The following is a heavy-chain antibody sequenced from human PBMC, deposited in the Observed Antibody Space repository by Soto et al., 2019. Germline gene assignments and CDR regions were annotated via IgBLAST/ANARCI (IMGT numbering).Heavy chain of an antibody. Sequence: PSETLSLTCTVSGGSIISYYWSWIRQPPGKGLEWIGYIYYSGSTNYNPSLKSRVTISVDTSKDQFSLKLSSVTAADTAVYYCARQQWLVLNAFDIWGQGTMVTVSS. D-gene: IGHD6-19*01. V-gene: IGHV4-59*01. CDR2: IYYSGST. CDR1: GGSIISYY. J-gene: IGHJ3*02. CDR3: ARQQWLVLNAFDI.